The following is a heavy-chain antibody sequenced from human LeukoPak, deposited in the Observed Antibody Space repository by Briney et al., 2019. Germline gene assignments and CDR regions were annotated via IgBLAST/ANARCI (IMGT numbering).Heavy chain of an antibody. CDR1: GYTFTAYY. CDR2: INPNSGGT. V-gene: IGHV1-2*02. J-gene: IGHJ4*02. D-gene: IGHD2-8*01. Sequence: ASVKVSCKASGYTFTAYYMHWVRQAPGQGLEWMGWINPNSGGTKYVQNFQGRVTMTRDTSISTAYMELSGLRSDDTAAYYCARGPAYSQYCANRVCYFLDHWGQGALVTVSS. CDR3: ARGPAYSQYCANRVCYFLDH.